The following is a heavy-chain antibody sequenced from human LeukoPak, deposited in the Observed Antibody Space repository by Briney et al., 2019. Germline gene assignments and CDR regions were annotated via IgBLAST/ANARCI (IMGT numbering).Heavy chain of an antibody. D-gene: IGHD3-10*01. CDR1: GFTFSSYA. CDR2: VSSSGGDT. J-gene: IGHJ4*02. CDR3: AKGSGSYKGIDY. V-gene: IGHV3-23*01. Sequence: PGGSLRLSCAASGFTFSSYAMSWVRQAPGKGLEWVSAVSSSGGDTYCADSVKGRFTISRDNSKNTLYLQMISLRAEDTALYYCAKGSGSYKGIDYRGQGTLVTVSS.